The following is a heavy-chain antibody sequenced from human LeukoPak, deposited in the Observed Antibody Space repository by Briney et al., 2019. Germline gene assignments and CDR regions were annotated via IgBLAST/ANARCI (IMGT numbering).Heavy chain of an antibody. J-gene: IGHJ4*02. V-gene: IGHV3-30*18. CDR2: ISYDGSNK. D-gene: IGHD3-10*01. CDR1: GFTFSSYG. CDR3: EKDSDKTGSGSYYTDY. Sequence: GRSLRLSCAASGFTFSSYGMHWVRQAPGKGLEWVAVISYDGSNKYYADSVKGRFTISRDNSKNTLYLQMNSLRAEDTAVYYCEKDSDKTGSGSYYTDYWGQGTLVTVSS.